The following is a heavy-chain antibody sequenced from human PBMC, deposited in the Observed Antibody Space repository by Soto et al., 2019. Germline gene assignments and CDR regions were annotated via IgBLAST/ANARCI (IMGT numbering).Heavy chain of an antibody. V-gene: IGHV3-30-3*01. J-gene: IGHJ4*02. CDR1: GFTFSSYA. CDR3: ASTRSWSGYLFDY. D-gene: IGHD3-3*01. Sequence: QVQLVESGGGVVQPGRSLRLSCAASGFTFSSYAMHWVRQAPGKGLEWVAVISYDGSNKYYADSVKGRFTISRDNSKNTLYLQMNSLRAEDTAVYYCASTRSWSGYLFDYWGQGTLVTVSS. CDR2: ISYDGSNK.